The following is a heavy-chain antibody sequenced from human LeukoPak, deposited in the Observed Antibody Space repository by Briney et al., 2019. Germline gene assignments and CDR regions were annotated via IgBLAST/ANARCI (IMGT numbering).Heavy chain of an antibody. CDR1: GFSFSSYS. Sequence: GGSLRLSCAASGFSFSSYSMSWVRQAPGKGLEWVSFISRSSSDIYHADSVEGRFTISRDNAKNSLYLQMNSLRAEDTAVYYCARDLPAAVDWGQGTLATVSS. V-gene: IGHV3-21*01. J-gene: IGHJ4*02. CDR2: ISRSSSDI. D-gene: IGHD2-2*01. CDR3: ARDLPAAVD.